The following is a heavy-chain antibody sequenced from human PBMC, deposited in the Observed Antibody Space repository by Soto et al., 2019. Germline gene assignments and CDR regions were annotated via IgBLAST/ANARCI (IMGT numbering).Heavy chain of an antibody. J-gene: IGHJ4*02. D-gene: IGHD1-20*01. V-gene: IGHV4-34*01. CDR3: ARGRYNWNY. CDR1: GGSFSGYY. CDR2: INHSGST. Sequence: PSETLALTCAVYGGSFSGYYLSWIRQPPGKGLEWIGEINHSGSTNYNPSLKSRVTISVGTSKNQFSLKLSSVTAADTAVYYCARGRYNWNYWGQGTLVTVSS.